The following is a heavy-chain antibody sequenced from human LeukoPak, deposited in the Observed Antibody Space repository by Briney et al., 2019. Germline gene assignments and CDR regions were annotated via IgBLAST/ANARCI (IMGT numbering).Heavy chain of an antibody. V-gene: IGHV1-8*01. D-gene: IGHD2-15*01. CDR1: GYTFTSYD. CDR2: MNPNSGNT. Sequence: ASVKVSCKASGYTFTSYDINWVRQATGQGLEWMGWMNPNSGNTGYAQKFQGRVTMTRTTSIITAYLELSSLRSEDTAVYYCARVRAATLGIYYYYYGMDVWGQGTTVTVSS. CDR3: ARVRAATLGIYYYYYGMDV. J-gene: IGHJ6*02.